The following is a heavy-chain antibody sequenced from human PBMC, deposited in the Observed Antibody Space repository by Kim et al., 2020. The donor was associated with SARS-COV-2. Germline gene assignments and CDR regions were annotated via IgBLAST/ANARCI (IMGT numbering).Heavy chain of an antibody. CDR3: ARSVFGDNY. D-gene: IGHD3-10*02. V-gene: IGHV3-7*01. Sequence: GSEGYFVDSVNVQFTISRDNAKNSLYLQVNSLRVEGAAVYYCARSVFGDNYWGQGTLVSVSS. CDR2: GSEG. J-gene: IGHJ4*02.